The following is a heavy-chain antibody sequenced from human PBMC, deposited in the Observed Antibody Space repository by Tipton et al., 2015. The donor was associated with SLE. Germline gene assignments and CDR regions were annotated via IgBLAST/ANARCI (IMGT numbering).Heavy chain of an antibody. D-gene: IGHD1-26*01. J-gene: IGHJ5*02. CDR2: INHRGRI. CDR3: AIRIVRGTSTASEP. Sequence: TLSLTCTVNVGSFSGYYWSWIRQTPGKGLEWIGQINHRGRINYNPSLKSRVTVGVDTSKNQFSLTLSSVTAADTAVYYCAIRIVRGTSTASEPWGQGTLVTVSS. CDR1: VGSFSGYY. V-gene: IGHV4-34*01.